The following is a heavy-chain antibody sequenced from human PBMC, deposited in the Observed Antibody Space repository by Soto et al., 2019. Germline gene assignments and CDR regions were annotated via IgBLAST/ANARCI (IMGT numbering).Heavy chain of an antibody. Sequence: EVQLVESGGGLVQPGGSLRLSCAASGFTFSSYWMHWVRQAPGKGLVWVSRINSDGSSTSYADSVKGRFTISRDNAKKKTLFQMISLRGDEETVLYCCGRGIIVVAAAAEIVYYYYGMDVWGQGTTVTVSS. CDR1: GFTFSSYW. CDR2: INSDGSST. J-gene: IGHJ6*02. CDR3: GRGIIVVAAAAEIVYYYYGMDV. D-gene: IGHD2-2*01. V-gene: IGHV3-74*01.